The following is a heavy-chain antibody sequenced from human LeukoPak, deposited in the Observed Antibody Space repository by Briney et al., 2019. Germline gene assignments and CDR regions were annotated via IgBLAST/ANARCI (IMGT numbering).Heavy chain of an antibody. CDR3: ARFPECGYSGYDEDDPAPEDY. CDR1: GYTFTSYG. Sequence: GASVKVSCKASGYTFTSYGISRVRQAPGQGLEWMGWISAYNGNTNYAQKLQGRVTMTTDTSTSTAYMELRSLRSDDTAVYYCARFPECGYSGYDEDDPAPEDYWGQGTLVTVSS. CDR2: ISAYNGNT. V-gene: IGHV1-18*01. D-gene: IGHD5-12*01. J-gene: IGHJ4*02.